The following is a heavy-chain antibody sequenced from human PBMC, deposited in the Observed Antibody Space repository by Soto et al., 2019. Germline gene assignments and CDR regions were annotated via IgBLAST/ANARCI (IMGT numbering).Heavy chain of an antibody. CDR2: ISYDGSNK. J-gene: IGHJ3*02. CDR1: GFTFSSYA. V-gene: IGHV3-30-3*01. D-gene: IGHD2-21*02. Sequence: QVQLVESGGGVVQPGRSLRLSCAASGFTFSSYAMHWVRQAPGKGLEWVAVISYDGSNKYYADSVKGRFTISRDNSKNTLYLQMNSLRAEDTAVYYCVRDLGIVVATDAFDIWGQGSMVTVSS. CDR3: VRDLGIVVATDAFDI.